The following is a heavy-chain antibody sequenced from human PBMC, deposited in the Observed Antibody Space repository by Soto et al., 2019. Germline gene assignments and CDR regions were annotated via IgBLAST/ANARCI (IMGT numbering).Heavy chain of an antibody. D-gene: IGHD3-16*01. CDR3: ATSYGLGNRAFDF. CDR1: GDTFNFYS. V-gene: IGHV1-69*04. Sequence: QVQLVQSGAEVKRPGSSVKVSCKASGDTFNFYSINWVRQAPGLGLEWMGRVNPILSMSNYAQRFQGRVTMAANKSTSTAYKETGGLRSADPGIYFLATSYGLGNRAFDFWGQGALVTVSS. J-gene: IGHJ4*02. CDR2: VNPILSMS.